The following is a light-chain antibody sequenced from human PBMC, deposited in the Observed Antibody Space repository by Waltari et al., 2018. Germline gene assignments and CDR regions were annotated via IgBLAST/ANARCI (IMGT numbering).Light chain of an antibody. V-gene: IGKV1-5*03. J-gene: IGKJ5*01. CDR3: QQYSTPPLT. CDR1: QSISSW. Sequence: DVQVTLSPSTLSESVGDGVTVTCRGSQSISSWWAWYQQNPGTAPKLLISKASTLDSGVPSRFSGSGSGTELTLTIISPQPYAFAIYHRQQYSTPPLTFGQGTRLQNK. CDR2: KAS.